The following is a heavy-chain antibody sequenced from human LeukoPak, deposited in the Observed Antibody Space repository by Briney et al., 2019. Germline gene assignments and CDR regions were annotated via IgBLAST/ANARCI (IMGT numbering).Heavy chain of an antibody. V-gene: IGHV3-33*01. CDR2: IWYDGSNK. D-gene: IGHD4-11*01. J-gene: IGHJ6*01. Sequence: GRSLRLSCAASGFTFSSYGMHWVRQAPGKGLEWVAVIWYDGSNKYYADSVKGRFTISRDNSKNTLYLQMNSLRAEDTAVYYCAREAHDYPYYCYGMDGWGQRTTVTVSS. CDR3: AREAHDYPYYCYGMDG. CDR1: GFTFSSYG.